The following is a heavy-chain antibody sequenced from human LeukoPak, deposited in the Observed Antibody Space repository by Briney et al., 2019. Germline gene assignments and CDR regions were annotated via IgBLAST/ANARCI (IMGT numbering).Heavy chain of an antibody. V-gene: IGHV4-30-2*01. J-gene: IGHJ5*02. Sequence: SETLSLTCAVSGASITSGDYSWNWMRQPPGKGLEWIGYIYHTGNTYYNPSLKSRVTISVDRSKNQFSLKLSPVTAADTAVYYCARGFFVRGNPGSWFDPWGQGTLVTVSS. D-gene: IGHD3-10*02. CDR2: IYHTGNT. CDR1: GASITSGDYS. CDR3: ARGFFVRGNPGSWFDP.